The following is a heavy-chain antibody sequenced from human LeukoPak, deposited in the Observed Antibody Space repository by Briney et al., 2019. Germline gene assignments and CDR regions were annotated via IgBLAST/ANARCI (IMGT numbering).Heavy chain of an antibody. V-gene: IGHV3-74*01. CDR1: GFTFSNYW. D-gene: IGHD4-17*01. J-gene: IGHJ4*02. Sequence: GGSLRLSCAASGFTFSNYWMHWVRQAPGKGLVWVSHINYDGSSTTYADSVRGRVTISRDKAKNTLYLQMNSLRVDDTAVYYCSRSTVSLVDWGQGTLVTVSS. CDR2: INYDGSST. CDR3: SRSTVSLVD.